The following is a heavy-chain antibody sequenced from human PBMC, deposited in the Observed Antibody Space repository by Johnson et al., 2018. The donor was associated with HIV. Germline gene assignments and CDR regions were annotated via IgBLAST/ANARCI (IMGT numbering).Heavy chain of an antibody. D-gene: IGHD5-12*01. V-gene: IGHV3-11*04. CDR3: ARGFLGYSGYVRAFDI. CDR1: GFTFSDYY. Sequence: QVQLVESGGGVVQPGGSLRLSCAASGFTFSDYYMSWIRQAPGKGLEWVSYISSSGSTIYYADSVKGRFTISRDNSKNTLYLQMGSLRAEDMAVYYCARGFLGYSGYVRAFDIWGQGTMVTVSS. CDR2: ISSSGSTI. J-gene: IGHJ3*02.